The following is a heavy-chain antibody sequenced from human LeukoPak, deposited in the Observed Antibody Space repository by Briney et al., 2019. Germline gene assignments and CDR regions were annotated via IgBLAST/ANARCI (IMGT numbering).Heavy chain of an antibody. CDR1: GGSISSSNW. V-gene: IGHV4-4*02. J-gene: IGHJ4*02. Sequence: PSGTLSLTCAVSGGSISSSNWWSWVRQPPGKGLEWIGEIYHSGSTNYNPSLKSRVTISVDKSKNQFSLKLSSVTAADTAVYYCARVNYDSSGYYYRYWGQGTLVTVSS. CDR2: IYHSGST. D-gene: IGHD3-22*01. CDR3: ARVNYDSSGYYYRY.